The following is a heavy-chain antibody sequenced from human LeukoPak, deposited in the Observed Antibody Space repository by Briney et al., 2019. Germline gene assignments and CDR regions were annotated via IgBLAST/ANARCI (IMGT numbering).Heavy chain of an antibody. CDR2: IYYSGST. CDR3: ARLYYYDSSGPPL. CDR1: GGSISSYY. J-gene: IGHJ4*02. Sequence: SETLSLTCTVSGGSISSYYWSWLRQPPGKGLEWIGYIYYSGSTNYNPSLKSRVTISVDTSKNQFSLKLSPVSAADTAVYYCARLYYYDSSGPPLWGQGTLVTVSS. D-gene: IGHD3-22*01. V-gene: IGHV4-59*08.